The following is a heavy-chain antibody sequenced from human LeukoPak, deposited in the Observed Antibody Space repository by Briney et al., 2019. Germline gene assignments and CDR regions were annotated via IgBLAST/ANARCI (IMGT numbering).Heavy chain of an antibody. CDR1: GGSFSGYY. D-gene: IGHD1-26*01. CDR2: INHSGST. CDR3: ARGYSGSYIDY. J-gene: IGHJ4*02. Sequence: SETLSLTCAVYGGSFSGYYWGWIRQPPGKGLEWIGEINHSGSTNYNPSLRSRVTISVDTSKNQFSLKLSSVTAADTAVYYCARGYSGSYIDYWGQGTLVTVSS. V-gene: IGHV4-34*01.